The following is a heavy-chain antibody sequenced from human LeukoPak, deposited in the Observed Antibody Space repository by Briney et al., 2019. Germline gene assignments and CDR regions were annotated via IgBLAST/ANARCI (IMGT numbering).Heavy chain of an antibody. CDR1: GGTFSSYA. J-gene: IGHJ4*02. CDR2: IIPIFGTA. D-gene: IGHD1-1*01. Sequence: SVKVSCKASGGTFSSYAISWVRQAPGQGLEWMGGIIPIFGTANYAQKFQGRVTITTDESTSTAYMELRSLRSDDTAVYYCARDYQMTTDYWGQGTLVTVSS. CDR3: ARDYQMTTDY. V-gene: IGHV1-69*05.